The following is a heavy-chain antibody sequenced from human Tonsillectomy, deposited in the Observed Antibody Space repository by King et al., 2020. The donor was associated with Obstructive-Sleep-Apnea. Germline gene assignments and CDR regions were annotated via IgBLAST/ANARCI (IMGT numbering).Heavy chain of an antibody. V-gene: IGHV1-69*01. J-gene: IGHJ4*02. CDR1: GGTFSSYA. D-gene: IGHD4-17*01. CDR3: ARYNDYGDYVGYYFDY. CDR2: IIPIFGTA. Sequence: QLVQSGAEVKKPGSSVKVSCKASGGTFSSYAISWVLQAPGQGLEWMGGIIPIFGTANYAQNFQGRVTITADESTSTAYMELSSRRAEDTAVYYCARYNDYGDYVGYYFDYWGQGTLVTVSS.